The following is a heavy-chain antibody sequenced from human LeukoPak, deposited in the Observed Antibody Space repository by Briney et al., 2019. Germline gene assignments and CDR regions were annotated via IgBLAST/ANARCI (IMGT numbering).Heavy chain of an antibody. Sequence: GGSLRLSCAASGFTLDDYAIHWVRQAPGKGLEWVSGISWNSGSIGYADSVKGRFTISRDNAKNSLYLQMNSLRAEDTALYYCAKGVYSSSWYDGGPDYWGQGNLVTVSS. D-gene: IGHD6-13*01. CDR2: ISWNSGSI. CDR1: GFTLDDYA. V-gene: IGHV3-9*01. CDR3: AKGVYSSSWYDGGPDY. J-gene: IGHJ4*02.